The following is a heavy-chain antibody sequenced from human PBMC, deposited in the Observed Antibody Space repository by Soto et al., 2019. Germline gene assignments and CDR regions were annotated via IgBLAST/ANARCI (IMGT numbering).Heavy chain of an antibody. V-gene: IGHV3-23*01. CDR2: ISGDGKTT. Sequence: PGGSLRLSCAASGFTFSRYGMDWVRQAPGKGLEWVSAISGDGKTTYYADSVKGRFIISRDNSKSTLFLQLNSLRAEDTAVYYCAKEKGNSLPFDYWGQGVLVTVSS. CDR3: AKEKGNSLPFDY. D-gene: IGHD1-1*01. J-gene: IGHJ4*02. CDR1: GFTFSRYG.